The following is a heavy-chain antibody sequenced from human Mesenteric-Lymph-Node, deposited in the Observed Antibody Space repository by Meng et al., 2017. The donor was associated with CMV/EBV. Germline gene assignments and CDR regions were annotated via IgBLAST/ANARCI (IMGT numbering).Heavy chain of an antibody. CDR3: ARGGYCSGGSCYSTWWFDP. CDR1: GASTTSYY. Sequence: GSLRLSCTVSGASTTSYYWSWVRLAPGKGLEWIGYIHHTGRKNNKSSLKGRVTMSLDTAKNQFSLRLSSVTAADTALYYCARGGYCSGGSCYSTWWFDPWGQGTLVTVSS. D-gene: IGHD2-15*01. CDR2: IHHTGRK. V-gene: IGHV4-59*01. J-gene: IGHJ5*02.